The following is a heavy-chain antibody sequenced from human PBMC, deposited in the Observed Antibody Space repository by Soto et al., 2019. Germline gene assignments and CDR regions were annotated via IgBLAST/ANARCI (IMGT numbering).Heavy chain of an antibody. V-gene: IGHV3-23*01. CDR1: GFTFSSYA. J-gene: IGHJ4*02. Sequence: PGGSLRLSCAASGFTFSSYAMSWVRQAPGKGLEWVSAISGSGGSTYYADSVKGRFTISRDNSKNTLYLQMNSLRAEDTAVYYSAKDTPHIVVVTAIPYYFEYWGQGTLVTVSS. D-gene: IGHD2-21*02. CDR2: ISGSGGST. CDR3: AKDTPHIVVVTAIPYYFEY.